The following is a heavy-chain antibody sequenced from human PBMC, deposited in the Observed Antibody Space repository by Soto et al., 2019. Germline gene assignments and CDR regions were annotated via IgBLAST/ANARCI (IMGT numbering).Heavy chain of an antibody. Sequence: LRLSCAASGFTFSSYSMNWVRQAPGKGLEWVSSISSSSSYIYYADSVKGRFTISRDNAKNSLYLQMNSLRAEDTAVYYCARDPILAYCGGDCYWRGYYYYGMDVWGQGTTVTVSS. D-gene: IGHD2-21*02. CDR2: ISSSSSYI. J-gene: IGHJ6*02. CDR1: GFTFSSYS. CDR3: ARDPILAYCGGDCYWRGYYYYGMDV. V-gene: IGHV3-21*01.